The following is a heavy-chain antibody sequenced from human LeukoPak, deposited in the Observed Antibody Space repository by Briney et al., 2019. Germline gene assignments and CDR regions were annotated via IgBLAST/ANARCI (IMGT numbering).Heavy chain of an antibody. J-gene: IGHJ3*02. CDR1: GLTVSSSY. V-gene: IGHV3-53*01. CDR3: ARNILYAFDI. Sequence: RSGGSLRFSFAGSGLTVSSSYMSWVRQAPGKGLEWVSIIYNDGSTYYADSMKGRFTISRDNSKNTLYLQVNSLRAEDTAMYYRARNILYAFDIWGQGTMVTVSS. CDR2: IYNDGST.